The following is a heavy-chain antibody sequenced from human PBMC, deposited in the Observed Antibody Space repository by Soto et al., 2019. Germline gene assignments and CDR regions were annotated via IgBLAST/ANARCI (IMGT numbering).Heavy chain of an antibody. J-gene: IGHJ6*02. Sequence: SVKVSCKASGGTFSSYAISWVRQAPGQGLEWMGGIIPIFGTANYAQKFQGRVTITADESTSTAYMELSSLRSEDTAVYYCASIVVTAPYGMDVWGQGTTVPVSS. CDR3: ASIVVTAPYGMDV. CDR1: GGTFSSYA. D-gene: IGHD2-21*02. V-gene: IGHV1-69*13. CDR2: IIPIFGTA.